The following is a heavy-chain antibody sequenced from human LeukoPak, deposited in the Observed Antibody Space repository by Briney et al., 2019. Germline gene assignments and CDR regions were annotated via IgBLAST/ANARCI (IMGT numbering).Heavy chain of an antibody. V-gene: IGHV3-30-3*01. CDR2: ISYDGSNK. Sequence: GRSLRLSCAASGFTFSSYAMHWVRQAPGKGLEWVAVISYDGSNKYYADSVKGRFTISRDNSKNTLYLQMNSLRAEDTAVYYCAKEGFDYGSGSYFDYWGQGTLVTVSS. D-gene: IGHD3-10*01. CDR3: AKEGFDYGSGSYFDY. J-gene: IGHJ4*02. CDR1: GFTFSSYA.